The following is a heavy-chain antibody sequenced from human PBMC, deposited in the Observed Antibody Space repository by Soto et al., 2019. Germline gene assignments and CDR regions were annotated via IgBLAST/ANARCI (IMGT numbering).Heavy chain of an antibody. CDR2: ISAYTGKT. CDR1: GDTFTSLE. V-gene: IGHV1-18*01. D-gene: IGHD6-19*01. Sequence: HVQLVQTGVEVKRPGASVKVSCGASGDTFTSLEFSWVRQVPGQGLEWMGWISAYTGKTKFAVKFQGRLTLTTDPSASSFSMELGLLTSDDTALYYCARSTSGWPQGPKFFDSWGQGTMVIVSS. CDR3: ARSTSGWPQGPKFFDS. J-gene: IGHJ4*02.